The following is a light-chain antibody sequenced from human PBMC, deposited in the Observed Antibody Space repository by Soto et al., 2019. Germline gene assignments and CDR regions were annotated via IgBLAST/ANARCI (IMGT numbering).Light chain of an antibody. CDR3: HQYAYAPWT. CDR2: NAS. J-gene: IGKJ1*01. Sequence: DIFLTQYPATLSLSPGESATLSCRASQSVGRDYLAWYQQKPGQAPRLVIYNASNRASGIPDRFSGSGSGTDFTLTISRLEPEDFAVYYCHQYAYAPWTFGHGTKVDIK. CDR1: QSVGRDY. V-gene: IGKV3-20*01.